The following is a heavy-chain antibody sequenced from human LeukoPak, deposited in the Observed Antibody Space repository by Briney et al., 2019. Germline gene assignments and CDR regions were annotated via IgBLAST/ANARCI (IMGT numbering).Heavy chain of an antibody. V-gene: IGHV3-11*04. J-gene: IGHJ4*02. CDR1: GFTFSDYY. Sequence: GGSLRLSCAASGFTFSDYYMSWIRLAPGKGLEWVSYISTSGSTIYYTDSVKGRFTISRDNAKNSLYLQMNSLRAEDTAVYYCARDRSYYDSSGYHRVDYWGRGTLVTVSS. D-gene: IGHD3-22*01. CDR2: ISTSGSTI. CDR3: ARDRSYYDSSGYHRVDY.